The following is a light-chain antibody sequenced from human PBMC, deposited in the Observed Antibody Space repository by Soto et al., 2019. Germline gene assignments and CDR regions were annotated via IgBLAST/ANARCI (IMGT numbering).Light chain of an antibody. J-gene: IGKJ5*01. CDR2: GAS. Sequence: EIVMTQSPATLSLSPWERATLSCSASQCVSSSYLAWYQQKPGQAPRLLIYGASSRATGIPDRFSGGGSGTDFTLTISRLEPEDFAVYYCQQYGSSPPITFGQGTRLENK. CDR3: QQYGSSPPIT. V-gene: IGKV3-20*01. CDR1: QCVSSSY.